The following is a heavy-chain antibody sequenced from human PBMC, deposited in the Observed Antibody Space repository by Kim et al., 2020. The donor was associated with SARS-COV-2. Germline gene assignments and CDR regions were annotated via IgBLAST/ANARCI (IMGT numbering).Heavy chain of an antibody. J-gene: IGHJ4*02. D-gene: IGHD3-16*01. CDR2: INPKTGCT. Sequence: ASVKVSCKASGYTFTGQYMHWARQAPGQGLEWMGWINPKTGCTNYAQKFQGRVTMTRDTTITTAYMELSSLRSDDTAIYFCARAEEGDWGQGTLVTVSS. CDR3: ARAEEGD. V-gene: IGHV1-2*02. CDR1: GYTFTGQY.